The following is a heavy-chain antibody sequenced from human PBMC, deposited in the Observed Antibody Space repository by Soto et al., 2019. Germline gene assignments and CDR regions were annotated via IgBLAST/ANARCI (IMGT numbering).Heavy chain of an antibody. CDR1: GFTFSSYA. J-gene: IGHJ4*02. Sequence: EVQLLESGGGLVQPGGSLRLSCAASGFTFSSYAMSWVRQAPGKGLEWVSAISGSGGSTYYADSVKGRFTISRDNSTNTLYLQMNSPRAEDTAVYYCARRSSGWYFDYWGQGTLVTVSS. CDR2: ISGSGGST. CDR3: ARRSSGWYFDY. V-gene: IGHV3-23*01. D-gene: IGHD6-19*01.